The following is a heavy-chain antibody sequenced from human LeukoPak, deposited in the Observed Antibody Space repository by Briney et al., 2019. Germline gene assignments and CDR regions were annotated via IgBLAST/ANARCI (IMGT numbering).Heavy chain of an antibody. CDR3: ARAGPGGVYYYYYYMDV. V-gene: IGHV1-8*01. J-gene: IGHJ6*03. D-gene: IGHD2-8*02. Sequence: GASVKVSCKASGYTCTSYDINWVRQATGQGLEWMGWMNPNSGNTGYAQKFQGRVTMTRNTSISTAYMELSSLRSEDPAVYYCARAGPGGVYYYYYYMDVWGKGTTVTVSS. CDR2: MNPNSGNT. CDR1: GYTCTSYD.